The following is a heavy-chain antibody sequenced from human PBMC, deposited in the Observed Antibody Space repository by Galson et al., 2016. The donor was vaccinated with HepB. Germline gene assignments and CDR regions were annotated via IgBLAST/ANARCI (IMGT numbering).Heavy chain of an antibody. D-gene: IGHD1-26*01. Sequence: SLRLSCAASGFTVSNNYMSWVRQAPGKGLEWVSLIYSTGTTLYADSVRGRFTISRDSSKNTLYPQMNSLRAEDTAMYFCGRDVGPWGQGTLVTVSS. J-gene: IGHJ5*02. CDR2: IYSTGTT. V-gene: IGHV3-53*01. CDR1: GFTVSNNY. CDR3: GRDVGP.